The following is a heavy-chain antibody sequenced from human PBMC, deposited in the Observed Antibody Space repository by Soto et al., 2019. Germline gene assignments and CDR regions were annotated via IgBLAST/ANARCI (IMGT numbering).Heavy chain of an antibody. CDR1: GFTFSSYS. D-gene: IGHD6-13*01. V-gene: IGHV3-48*01. CDR3: AKVGHSSSWYWFDP. CDR2: ISSSSSTI. J-gene: IGHJ5*02. Sequence: HPGGSLRLSCAASGFTFSSYSMNWVRQAPGKGLEWVSSISSSSSTIYYADSVKGRFTISRDNARNSLFLQMNSLRAEDTAVYYCAKVGHSSSWYWFDPWGQGTLVTVSS.